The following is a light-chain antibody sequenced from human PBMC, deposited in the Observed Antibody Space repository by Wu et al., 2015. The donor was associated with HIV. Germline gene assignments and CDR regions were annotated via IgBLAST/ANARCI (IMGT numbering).Light chain of an antibody. CDR2: GAS. J-gene: IGKJ5*01. CDR1: QSVRNNY. Sequence: NVLTQSPGTLSLSPGERAILSCKASQSVRNNYFAWFQQRPGQAPRLLIYGASNRATGTPDRFSGSGSGTDFTLTITRLEPQDFAVYYCQQYDSSITFGQGTRL. CDR3: QQYDSSIT. V-gene: IGKV3-20*01.